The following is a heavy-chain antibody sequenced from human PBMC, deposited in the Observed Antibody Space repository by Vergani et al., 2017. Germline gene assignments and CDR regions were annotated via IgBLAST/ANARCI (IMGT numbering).Heavy chain of an antibody. D-gene: IGHD6-19*01. J-gene: IGHJ4*02. CDR2: ISYDGSNK. CDR3: AKDLIAVAEKAPY. CDR1: GFTFSSYG. V-gene: IGHV3-30*18. Sequence: VQLLESGGGLVQPGRSLRLSCAASGFTFSSYGMHWVRQAPGKGLEWVAVISYDGSNKYYADSVKGRFTISRDNSKNTLYLQMNSLRAEDTAVYYCAKDLIAVAEKAPYWGQGTLVTVSS.